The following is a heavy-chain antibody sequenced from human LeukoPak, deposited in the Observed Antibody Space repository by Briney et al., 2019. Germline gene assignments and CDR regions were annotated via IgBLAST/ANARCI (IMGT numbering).Heavy chain of an antibody. Sequence: SETLSLTCTVSGGSISSYYWSWIRQPPGKGLEWIGYIYYSGSTNYNPSLKSRVTISVDTSKNQFSLKLSSVTAADTAVYYCARDLPYSSGWYGYYYYYYGMDAWGQGTTVTVSS. J-gene: IGHJ6*02. D-gene: IGHD6-19*01. CDR2: IYYSGST. V-gene: IGHV4-59*01. CDR1: GGSISSYY. CDR3: ARDLPYSSGWYGYYYYYYGMDA.